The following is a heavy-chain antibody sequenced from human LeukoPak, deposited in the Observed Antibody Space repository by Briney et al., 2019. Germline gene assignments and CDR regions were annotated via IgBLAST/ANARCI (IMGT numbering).Heavy chain of an antibody. D-gene: IGHD1-1*01. CDR1: GFTFTTYA. V-gene: IGHV3-23*01. CDR3: ARLSGTSGTTSRVLHY. Sequence: GGSLRLSCAASGFTFTTYAMIWVRRAPGKGLEWVSGISGGGDATYYTDFVKGRFTISRDNSENTVYLHLTSLRVEDTAVYYCARLSGTSGTTSRVLHYWGQGALVTVSS. CDR2: ISGGGDAT. J-gene: IGHJ4*02.